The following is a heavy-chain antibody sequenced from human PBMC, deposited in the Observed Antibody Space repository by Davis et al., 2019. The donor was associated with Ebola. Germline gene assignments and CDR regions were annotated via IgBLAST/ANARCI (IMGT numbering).Heavy chain of an antibody. CDR3: ARSAGVTSGPHGSGTYYVAGMYNWFDS. CDR1: GYTFTGYY. V-gene: IGHV1-2*02. J-gene: IGHJ5*01. Sequence: ASVKVSCKASGYTFTGYYMHWVRQAPGQGLEWMGWINPNSGGTNYAQKFQGRVTMTRDTSISTAYMELSRLRADDTAVYYCARSAGVTSGPHGSGTYYVAGMYNWFDSWGQGTLVTVSS. D-gene: IGHD3-10*01. CDR2: INPNSGGT.